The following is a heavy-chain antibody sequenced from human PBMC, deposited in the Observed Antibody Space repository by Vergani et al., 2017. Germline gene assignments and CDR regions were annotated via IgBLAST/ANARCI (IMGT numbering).Heavy chain of an antibody. CDR1: GFTSSYYG. J-gene: IGHJ5*02. CDR3: AKDIERGSGSYWFDP. V-gene: IGHV3-30*18. Sequence: QVHLVESGGGVVQPGRSLRLSCVVSGFTSSYYGMHWVRQAPGKGLEWVAVISYDGTQKYYADSVKGRFTISRDNSKSTLYLQMNSLRAEDTALYYCAKDIERGSGSYWFDPWGQGTLVTVSS. CDR2: ISYDGTQK. D-gene: IGHD3-10*01.